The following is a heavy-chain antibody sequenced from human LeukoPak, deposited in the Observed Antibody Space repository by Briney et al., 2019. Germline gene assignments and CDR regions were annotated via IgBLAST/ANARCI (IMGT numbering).Heavy chain of an antibody. V-gene: IGHV3-7*01. CDR3: ARDWQYYAFDI. CDR1: GFTFSSYW. D-gene: IGHD2/OR15-2a*01. CDR2: IKQDGSEK. Sequence: GGSLRLSCAASGFTFSSYWMSWVRQAPGKGLEWVANIKQDGSEKYYVDSVKGRFTIYRDNAKNSLYLQMKSLRAEDTAVYYCARDWQYYAFDIWGQGTMVTVSS. J-gene: IGHJ3*02.